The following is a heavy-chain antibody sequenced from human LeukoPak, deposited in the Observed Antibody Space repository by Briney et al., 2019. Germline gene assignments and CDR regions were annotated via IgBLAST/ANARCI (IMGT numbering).Heavy chain of an antibody. CDR3: AKDPEYGRNFPEYFQH. V-gene: IGHV3-33*06. Sequence: GGSLRLSCAASGFTFSSYGMHWVRQAPGKGLEWVAVLWYDGSNKYSADSVQGRFTISRDNSKNTLYLQMNSLRAEDTALYYCAKDPEYGRNFPEYFQHWGQGTLVTVSS. CDR1: GFTFSSYG. CDR2: LWYDGSNK. D-gene: IGHD4-23*01. J-gene: IGHJ1*01.